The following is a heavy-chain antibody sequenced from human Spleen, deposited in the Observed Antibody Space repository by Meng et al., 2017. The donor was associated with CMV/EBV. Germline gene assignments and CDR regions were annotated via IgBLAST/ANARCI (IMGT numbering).Heavy chain of an antibody. CDR2: ISYDGRDT. J-gene: IGHJ5*02. CDR3: GRDMDVYTRSSPWFDP. CDR1: GFTFTTYA. D-gene: IGHD6-6*01. V-gene: IGHV3-30*04. Sequence: GFTFTTYAMHWVRQAPGKGPEWITLISYDGRDTYYAGSVKGRFTVSRDNSRNTLYLQLRGLRTEDTAVYYCGRDMDVYTRSSPWFDPWGQGALVTVSS.